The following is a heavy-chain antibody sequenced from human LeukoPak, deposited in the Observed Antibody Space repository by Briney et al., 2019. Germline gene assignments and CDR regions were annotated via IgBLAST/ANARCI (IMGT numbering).Heavy chain of an antibody. J-gene: IGHJ3*02. Sequence: SVKVSCKASGGTFSSYAISWVRQAPGXXXXWMGRIIPILGIANYAQKFQGRVTITADKSTSTAYMELSSLRSEDTAVYYCARGVQDYYDSSGYDDAFDIWGQGTMVTVSS. CDR3: ARGVQDYYDSSGYDDAFDI. V-gene: IGHV1-69*04. CDR1: GGTFSSYA. CDR2: IIPILGIA. D-gene: IGHD3-22*01.